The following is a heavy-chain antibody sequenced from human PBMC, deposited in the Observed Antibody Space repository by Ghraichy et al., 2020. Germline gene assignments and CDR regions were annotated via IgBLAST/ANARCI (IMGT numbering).Heavy chain of an antibody. CDR1: GFTFSQYT. CDR2: ISSNGRST. D-gene: IGHD2-21*02. Sequence: GGSLRLSCSASGFTFSQYTMHWVRQAPGKGLDYVSGISSNGRSTHYADSVKGRVTVSRDNSKNTLYLQMSSLSAEDTAVYYCVKDGGDLGSFYFDVWGQGTLVTFAS. J-gene: IGHJ4*02. V-gene: IGHV3-64D*09. CDR3: VKDGGDLGSFYFDV.